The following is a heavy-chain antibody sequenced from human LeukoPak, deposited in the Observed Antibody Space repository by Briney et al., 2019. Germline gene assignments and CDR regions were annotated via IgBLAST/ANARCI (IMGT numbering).Heavy chain of an antibody. V-gene: IGHV4-59*01. Sequence: SETLSLTCTVSGGSISSYYWSWIRQPPGKGLEWIGYIYYSGSTNYNPSLKCRVTISVDTSKNQFSLKLSSVTAADTAVYYCARSPYYWGQGTLVTVSS. CDR1: GGSISSYY. CDR3: ARSPYY. CDR2: IYYSGST. J-gene: IGHJ4*02.